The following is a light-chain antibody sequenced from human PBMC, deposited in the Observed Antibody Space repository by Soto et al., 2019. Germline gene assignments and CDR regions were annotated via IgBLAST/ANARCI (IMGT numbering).Light chain of an antibody. CDR2: EVV. V-gene: IGLV2-8*01. Sequence: QSLLTQPPSASGSLGQSVTISCTGTKNDIGVYDFVSWYQHHPGKAPRLIIYEVVQRPSGVPDRFSGSKSGNTASLTVSGLQAADEADYFCKSYAGSNTYVLGSGTKV. CDR1: KNDIGVYDF. CDR3: KSYAGSNTYV. J-gene: IGLJ1*01.